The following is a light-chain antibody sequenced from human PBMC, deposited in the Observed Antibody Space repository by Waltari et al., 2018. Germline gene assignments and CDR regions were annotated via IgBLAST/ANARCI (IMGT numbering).Light chain of an antibody. CDR3: QQSYTTPRT. Sequence: GRASQNISAYLNWYQQKPGKAPKLLIYVTSSLQSGVPSRFSGSGSGAHFTLTINSLQPEDFATYYCQQSYTTPRTFGQGTNLEI. J-gene: IGKJ2*01. CDR1: QNISAY. V-gene: IGKV1-39*01. CDR2: VTS.